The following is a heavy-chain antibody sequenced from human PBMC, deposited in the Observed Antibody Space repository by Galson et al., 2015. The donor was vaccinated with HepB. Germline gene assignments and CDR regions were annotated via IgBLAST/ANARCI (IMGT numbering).Heavy chain of an antibody. V-gene: IGHV6-1*01. CDR3: ASGWSFVH. CDR1: GDSVSSNSAS. Sequence: CAISGDSVSSNSASWNWIRQSPSRGLEWLGRAYYRSKWYCDYATSVKSRITINADTSKNQFSLQLNSVTPEDTAVYYCASGWSFVHRGQGTLVTVSS. D-gene: IGHD3-3*01. J-gene: IGHJ4*02. CDR2: AYYRSKWYC.